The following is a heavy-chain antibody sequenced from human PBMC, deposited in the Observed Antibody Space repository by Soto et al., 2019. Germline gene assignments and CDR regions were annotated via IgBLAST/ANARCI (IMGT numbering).Heavy chain of an antibody. CDR3: AKGRLAVGSDWFDS. Sequence: PEGSLRLSCEASGFTFYTYAMIWVRQAPGKGLEWVTAIDSDGTDTYYADFVKGRFTVSRDNSKNTLYLQMRSLTAEDTALYYCAKGRLAVGSDWFDSWGPGTLVTVSS. J-gene: IGHJ5*01. CDR2: IDSDGTDT. V-gene: IGHV3-23*05. CDR1: GFTFYTYA. D-gene: IGHD1-26*01.